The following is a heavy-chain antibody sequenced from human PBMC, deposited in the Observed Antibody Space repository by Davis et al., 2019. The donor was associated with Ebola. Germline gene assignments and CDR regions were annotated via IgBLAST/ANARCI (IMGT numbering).Heavy chain of an antibody. Sequence: PSETLSLTCTVSGGSISSYYWSWIRQPPGKGLEWIGYIYYSGSTNYNPSLKSRVTISVDTSKNQFSLKLSSVTAADTAVYYCARMGYCSGGSCYSGDYWGQGTLVTVSS. CDR3: ARMGYCSGGSCYSGDY. V-gene: IGHV4-59*01. CDR2: IYYSGST. D-gene: IGHD2-15*01. J-gene: IGHJ4*02. CDR1: GGSISSYY.